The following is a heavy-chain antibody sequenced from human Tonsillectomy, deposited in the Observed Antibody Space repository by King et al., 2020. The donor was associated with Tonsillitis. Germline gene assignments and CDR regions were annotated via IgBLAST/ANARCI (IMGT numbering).Heavy chain of an antibody. CDR2: INSDGSST. Sequence: VQLVESGGGLVQPGGSLRLSCAASGFTFSRYWMHWVRQAPGKGLVWVSRINSDGSSTGYADSVKGRFTISRDNAKNTLYLQMNSLRAEDTAVYYCASESATGGRYFDYWGQGTLVTVSS. CDR3: ASESATGGRYFDY. J-gene: IGHJ4*02. D-gene: IGHD2-8*02. CDR1: GFTFSRYW. V-gene: IGHV3-74*01.